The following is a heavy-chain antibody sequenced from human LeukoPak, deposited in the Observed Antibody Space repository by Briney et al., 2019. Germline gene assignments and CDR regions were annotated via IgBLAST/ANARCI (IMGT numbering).Heavy chain of an antibody. Sequence: GGSVRLSCAASGFAVSDNYMNWLRQAPGMRLEWISIMYAGGYTYYADSVKGRFTISRDSSRNTLYLQMDSLRDGDTAVYYCARDATTHTIGWYDDAFDIWGHGTIVTVSS. CDR3: ARDATTHTIGWYDDAFDI. V-gene: IGHV3-66*01. CDR2: MYAGGYT. D-gene: IGHD6-19*01. J-gene: IGHJ3*02. CDR1: GFAVSDNY.